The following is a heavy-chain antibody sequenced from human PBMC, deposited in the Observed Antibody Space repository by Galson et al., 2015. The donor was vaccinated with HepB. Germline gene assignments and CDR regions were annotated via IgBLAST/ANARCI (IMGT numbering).Heavy chain of an antibody. Sequence: SVKVSCKASGGTFSSYAISWVRQAPGQGLEWMGGIIPIFGTANYAQKFQGRVTITADESTSTAYMELSSLRSEDTAVYYFTRVEGDPARFDYWGQGTLVTVSS. D-gene: IGHD3-10*01. CDR1: GGTFSSYA. CDR2: IIPIFGTA. J-gene: IGHJ4*02. CDR3: TRVEGDPARFDY. V-gene: IGHV1-69*13.